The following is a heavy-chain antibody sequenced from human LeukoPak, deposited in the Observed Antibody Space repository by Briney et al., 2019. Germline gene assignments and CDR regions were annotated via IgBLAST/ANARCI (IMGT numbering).Heavy chain of an antibody. V-gene: IGHV3-30*18. J-gene: IGHJ4*02. CDR2: ISYDGGNK. CDR1: GFTFSRYG. CDR3: AKKSQKNYFDY. Sequence: GGSLRLSCAASGFTFSRYGMRWVRQAPGKGLEWVAVISYDGGNKYYADSVKGRFTISRDNSKNTLYLQMNRLRGEDTAVYYCAKKSQKNYFDYWGQGTLVTVSS.